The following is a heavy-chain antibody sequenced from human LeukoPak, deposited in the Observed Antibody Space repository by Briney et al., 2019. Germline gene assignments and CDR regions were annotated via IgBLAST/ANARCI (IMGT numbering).Heavy chain of an antibody. Sequence: SVKLSCKASGGTFSSYAISWVRQAPGQGLEWMGGIIPIFGTANYAQKFQGRVTITADESTSTAYMELSSLRSEDTAVYYCAITGYCSSTSCYDWFDPWGQGTLVTVSS. J-gene: IGHJ5*02. CDR3: AITGYCSSTSCYDWFDP. CDR2: IIPIFGTA. CDR1: GGTFSSYA. V-gene: IGHV1-69*13. D-gene: IGHD2-2*01.